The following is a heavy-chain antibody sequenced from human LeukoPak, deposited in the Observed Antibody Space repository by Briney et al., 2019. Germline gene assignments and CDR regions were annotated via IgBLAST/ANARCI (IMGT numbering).Heavy chain of an antibody. D-gene: IGHD1-26*01. Sequence: TGGSLRLSCAASGFTFSSYWMSWVRQAPGKGLEWVGNIKGVGSDNHYVDSVRGRFTISRDNAKNSLYLQMNSLRAEDTAVYYCARDLGYYRADYWGQGTLVTVSS. CDR2: IKGVGSDN. CDR3: ARDLGYYRADY. V-gene: IGHV3-7*04. CDR1: GFTFSSYW. J-gene: IGHJ4*02.